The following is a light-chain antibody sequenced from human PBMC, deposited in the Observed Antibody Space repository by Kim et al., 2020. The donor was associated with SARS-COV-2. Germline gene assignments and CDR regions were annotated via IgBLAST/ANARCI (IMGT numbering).Light chain of an antibody. J-gene: IGKJ1*01. CDR1: QTITNY. CDR3: QQKGT. CDR2: AAS. V-gene: IGKV1-39*01. Sequence: DIQMTQSPSSLSASVGDRVTITCRASQTITNYLNWCQQKPGRAPEVLIYAASNLQSGVPSRFSGNGSGTDFTLTISSLQPEDFATYYCQQKGTFGQGTKVDIK.